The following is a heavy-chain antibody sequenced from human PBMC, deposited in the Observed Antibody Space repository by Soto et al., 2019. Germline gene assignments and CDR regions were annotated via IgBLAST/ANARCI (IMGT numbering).Heavy chain of an antibody. CDR2: XXXDGSNK. V-gene: IGHV3-33*01. CDR3: XXXXXXXXXXXXXXXXXXXDL. J-gene: IGHJ2*01. CDR1: GFTFSSYG. Sequence: QVQLVESGGGVVQPGRSLRLSCAASGFTFSSYGMHWVRQAPGKGLEXXXXXXXDGSNKYYADSVKGRFTISRDNSKXXXXXXXXXXXXXXXXXXXXXXXXXXXXXXXXXXXXXXXDLWGRGTLVTVSS.